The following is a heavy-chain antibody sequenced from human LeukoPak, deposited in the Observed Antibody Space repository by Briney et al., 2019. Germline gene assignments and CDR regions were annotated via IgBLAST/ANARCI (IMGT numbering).Heavy chain of an antibody. CDR1: GFTFSRFW. CDR2: INQDGSEK. CDR3: ARPMVRGVIVFSFDY. D-gene: IGHD3-10*01. V-gene: IGHV3-7*01. J-gene: IGHJ4*02. Sequence: PGGSLRLSCAASGFTFSRFWMSWVRQAQGKGLEWVANINQDGSEKHYVDSVKDRFTISRDNAKNSLYLQMNSLRAEDTAVYYCARPMVRGVIVFSFDYWGQGTLVTVSS.